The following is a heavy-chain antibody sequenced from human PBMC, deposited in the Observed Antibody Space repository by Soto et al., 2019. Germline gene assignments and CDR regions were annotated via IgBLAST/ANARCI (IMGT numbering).Heavy chain of an antibody. J-gene: IGHJ4*02. CDR1: GFNLSHPW. CDR2: IKSKTDGGTA. V-gene: IGHV3-15*01. Sequence: GSVRLSCGASGFNLSHPWMTWVRQAAWKGLEWVGRIKSKTDGGTADYAAPVKGRATISRDDSKNTVYLQMNSLKTEDTAVYYCTTGIYYDILTGYHNVAYWGQGALVTVSS. D-gene: IGHD3-9*01. CDR3: TTGIYYDILTGYHNVAY.